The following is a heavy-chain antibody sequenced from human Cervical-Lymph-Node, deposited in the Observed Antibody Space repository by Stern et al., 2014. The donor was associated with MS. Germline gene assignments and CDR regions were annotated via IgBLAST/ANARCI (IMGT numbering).Heavy chain of an antibody. CDR2: INPNTGGT. J-gene: IGHJ5*02. Sequence: QVQLVQSGAEVKKPGASVKVSCKASGYTFTGYYIHWVRQAPGQGLGWVGRINPNTGGTNYAQKFQGRVSMTAETSISTAYRELSSLTSDDTALYYCARRDCSSPTCYRLDPWGQGTLVTVSS. V-gene: IGHV1-2*06. CDR3: ARRDCSSPTCYRLDP. CDR1: GYTFTGYY. D-gene: IGHD2-2*02.